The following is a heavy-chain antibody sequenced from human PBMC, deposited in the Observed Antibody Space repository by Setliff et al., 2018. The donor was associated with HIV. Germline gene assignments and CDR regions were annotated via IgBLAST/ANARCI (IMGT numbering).Heavy chain of an antibody. CDR3: ARLMYSSGPGSFDY. V-gene: IGHV3-23*01. Sequence: GSLRLSCAASGFTFSTYPMSWVRQAPGKGLEWVSGISGSGGSTYYADSVKGRFTISRDNSKNTLYLQMNSLRAEDTAVYYCARLMYSSGPGSFDYWGQGTLVTVS. D-gene: IGHD6-19*01. CDR2: ISGSGGST. CDR1: GFTFSTYP. J-gene: IGHJ4*02.